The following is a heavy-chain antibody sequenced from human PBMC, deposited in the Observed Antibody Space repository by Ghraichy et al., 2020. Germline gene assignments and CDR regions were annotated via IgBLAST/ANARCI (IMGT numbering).Heavy chain of an antibody. Sequence: GGSLRLSCAASGFTFSSYSMNWVRQAPGKGLEWVSYISSSSSTIYYADSVKGRFTISRDNAKNSLYLQMNSLRAEDTAVYYCASWGCLFSTACWFDPWGQGTLVTVSS. CDR2: ISSSSSTI. J-gene: IGHJ5*02. CDR3: ASWGCLFSTACWFDP. D-gene: IGHD3-16*01. V-gene: IGHV3-48*04. CDR1: GFTFSSYS.